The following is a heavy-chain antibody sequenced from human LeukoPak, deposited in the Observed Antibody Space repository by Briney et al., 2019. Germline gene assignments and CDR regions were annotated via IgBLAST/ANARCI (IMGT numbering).Heavy chain of an antibody. CDR1: GFTFSGYS. Sequence: PGGSLRLSCTASGFTFSGYSMNWIRQAPGKGLEWVSSFGTRSTSIYHAGSVKGRFAISRDDSKNTLSLQMSGLRAEDTALYYCTTEVPNGDLRFDYWGQGTLVTVSS. D-gene: IGHD4-17*01. CDR2: FGTRSTSI. J-gene: IGHJ4*02. V-gene: IGHV3-21*01. CDR3: TTEVPNGDLRFDY.